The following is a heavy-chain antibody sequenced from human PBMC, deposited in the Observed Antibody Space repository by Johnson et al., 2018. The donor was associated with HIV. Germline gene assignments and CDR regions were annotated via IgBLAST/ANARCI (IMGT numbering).Heavy chain of an antibody. CDR2: ISGSGATT. J-gene: IGHJ3*02. D-gene: IGHD2-21*02. CDR3: AKVDYSGDCFRLLGAFDI. CDR1: RFTFINYA. Sequence: EVLLLESGGGLVQPGGSLRLSCAASRFTFINYAMNWVRQAPGTGLEWVSTISGSGATTYYADSVKGRFTISRDNSKNTLYLQMNSLRAEDTAVYYCAKVDYSGDCFRLLGAFDIWGQGTMVTVSS. V-gene: IGHV3-23*01.